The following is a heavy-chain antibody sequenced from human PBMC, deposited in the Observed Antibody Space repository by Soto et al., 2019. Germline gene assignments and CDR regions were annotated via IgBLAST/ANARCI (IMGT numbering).Heavy chain of an antibody. V-gene: IGHV4-38-2*01. CDR3: ASGPATLTQGWFEP. J-gene: IGHJ5*02. CDR2: IYHSGST. CDR1: VCSISSGYY. Sequence: PXETLSLTCAFSVCSISSGYYWGWIRQTPGKGLEWIASIYHSGSTYYNPSLKSRVTISVDTSKNQFSLKLTSVTAADTAVYYCASGPATLTQGWFEPWGQAIMGIVS. D-gene: IGHD4-17*01.